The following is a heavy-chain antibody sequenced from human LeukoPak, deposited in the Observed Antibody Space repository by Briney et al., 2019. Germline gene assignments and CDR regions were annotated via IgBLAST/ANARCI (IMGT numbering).Heavy chain of an antibody. CDR2: IYPGDSDT. Sequence: HGESLRISCNGSGYSFTSYWIGLVRQMPGEGLEWMGIIYPGDSDTRYSPSFQGQVTISADKSISTAYLQWSSLKASDTAMYYCARLVVVAATCWFDPWGQGNLVSVFS. V-gene: IGHV5-51*01. D-gene: IGHD2-15*01. CDR1: GYSFTSYW. J-gene: IGHJ5*02. CDR3: ARLVVVAATCWFDP.